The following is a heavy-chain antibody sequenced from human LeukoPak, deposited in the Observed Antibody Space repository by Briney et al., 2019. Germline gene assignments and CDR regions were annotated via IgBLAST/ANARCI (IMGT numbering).Heavy chain of an antibody. V-gene: IGHV3-7*01. J-gene: IGHJ3*02. CDR1: GFSFSSFW. CDR2: IKENGNEQ. CDR3: ARGPGDFDASDI. Sequence: GGSLRLSCAASGFSFSSFWMSWVRQAPGKGPEWVAHIKENGNEQYYADSVKGRFTISRDNAQRSLRLQMNSLRVEDTAVYYCARGPGDFDASDIWGQGTMVTVSS. D-gene: IGHD1-14*01.